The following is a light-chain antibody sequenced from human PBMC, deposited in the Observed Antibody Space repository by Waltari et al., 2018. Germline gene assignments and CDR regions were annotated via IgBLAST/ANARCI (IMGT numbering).Light chain of an antibody. V-gene: IGKV3-20*01. CDR1: QPVRNSY. Sequence: EIVLTQSPGTLTLFPGESATLSCRASQPVRNSYVAWYRQKRGQAPELVIYGASNRATGIPHRISGSESGTDFTLTITGLEPEDVAVYYCQQYGSSAWTFGPGTKVELK. CDR3: QQYGSSAWT. J-gene: IGKJ1*01. CDR2: GAS.